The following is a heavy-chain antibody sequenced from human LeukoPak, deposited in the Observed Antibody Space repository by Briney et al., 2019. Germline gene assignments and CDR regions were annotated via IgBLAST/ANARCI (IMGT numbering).Heavy chain of an antibody. Sequence: PGGSLRLSCAASGFTFSSYSMNWVRQAPGKGLEWVSSISSSSSYIYYADSVKGRFTISRDNSKNTLYLQMNSLRVEGTAVYYCAKGDTNPRYSSGHNWAQGKLVTVSS. CDR2: ISSSSSYI. CDR1: GFTFSSYS. CDR3: AKGDTNPRYSSGHN. V-gene: IGHV3-21*04. D-gene: IGHD6-19*01. J-gene: IGHJ4*02.